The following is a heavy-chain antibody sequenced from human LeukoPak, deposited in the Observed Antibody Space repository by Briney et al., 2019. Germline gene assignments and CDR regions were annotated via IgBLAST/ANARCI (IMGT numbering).Heavy chain of an antibody. V-gene: IGHV3-48*01. CDR1: GFTFSSYS. CDR3: ASLSYCTNGVCYWKFDY. J-gene: IGHJ4*02. Sequence: GGSLRLSCAASGFTFSSYSMNWVRQAPGKGLEWVSYISSSSSTIYYADSVKGRFTISRDNAKNSLYLQMNSLRAEDTAVYYCASLSYCTNGVCYWKFDYWGQGTLVTVSS. CDR2: ISSSSSTI. D-gene: IGHD2-8*01.